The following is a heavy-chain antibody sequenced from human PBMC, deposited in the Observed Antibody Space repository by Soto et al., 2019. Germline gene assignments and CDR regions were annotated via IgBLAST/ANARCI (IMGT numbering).Heavy chain of an antibody. CDR3: ARMSMTTVSYIFDY. J-gene: IGHJ4*02. V-gene: IGHV6-1*01. CDR1: GDSVSSNSAA. Sequence: PSQTLSLTCAISGDSVSSNSAAWNWIRQSPSRGLEWLGRTYYRSKWYNDYAVSVKSRITINPDTSKNQFSLQLNSVTPEDTSVYYCARMSMTTVSYIFDYWGQGTLVTVSS. CDR2: TYYRSKWYN. D-gene: IGHD4-17*01.